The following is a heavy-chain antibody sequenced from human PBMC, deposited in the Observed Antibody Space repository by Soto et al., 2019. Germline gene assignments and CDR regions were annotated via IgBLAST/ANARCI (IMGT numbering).Heavy chain of an antibody. CDR3: ARGYYYDSSGYPYFDY. J-gene: IGHJ4*02. D-gene: IGHD3-22*01. CDR1: GYTFTSYD. V-gene: IGHV1-8*01. CDR2: MNPNSGNT. Sequence: ASVKVSCKASGYTFTSYDINWVRQATGPGLEWMGWMNPNSGNTGYAQKFQGRVTMTRNTSISTAYMELSSLRSEDTAVYYCARGYYYDSSGYPYFDYWGQGTLVTVSS.